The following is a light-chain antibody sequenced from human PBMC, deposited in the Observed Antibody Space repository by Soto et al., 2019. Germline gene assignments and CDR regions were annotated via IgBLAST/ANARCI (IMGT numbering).Light chain of an antibody. CDR1: QSSSSW. CDR2: KAS. Sequence: DIPMTQSPSPLSASVGDRVTITCRASQSSSSWLAWYQQKPGKAPKLLIYKASSLESGVPSRFSGSGSGTEFTRTISSLQPDDFATYYCQQYNIYSYTFGQGTKLEIK. CDR3: QQYNIYSYT. J-gene: IGKJ2*01. V-gene: IGKV1-5*03.